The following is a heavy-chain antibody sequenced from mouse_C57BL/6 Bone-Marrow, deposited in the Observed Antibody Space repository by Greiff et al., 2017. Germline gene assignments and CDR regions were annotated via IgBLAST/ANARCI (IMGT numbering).Heavy chain of an antibody. CDR2: IRYDGST. CDR1: GYSITSGYY. V-gene: IGHV3-6*01. Sequence: ESGPGLVKPSQSLSLTCSVTGYSITSGYYWNWIRQFPGNKLEWMGYIRYDGSTNYNPSLKNRISITRDTTKNQVFLKLNSVTTEDTATDYCARDSSGYGFAYWGQGALVTVSA. J-gene: IGHJ3*01. D-gene: IGHD3-2*02. CDR3: ARDSSGYGFAY.